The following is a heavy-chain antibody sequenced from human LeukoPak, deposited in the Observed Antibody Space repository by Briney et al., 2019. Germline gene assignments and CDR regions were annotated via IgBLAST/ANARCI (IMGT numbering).Heavy chain of an antibody. CDR2: TYYTGNT. CDR3: ARLATLAAAQKPFDY. J-gene: IGHJ4*02. CDR1: GGSISEIYYD. D-gene: IGHD6-13*01. V-gene: IGHV4-39*01. Sequence: SETLSLTCTVAGGSISEIYYDWGWIRQPPGKGLEWIGITYYTGNTYYSPSLKSRVTISVDTSKNQFSLNLSSVTAADTAVYSCARLATLAAAQKPFDYWSQGTLVFVSS.